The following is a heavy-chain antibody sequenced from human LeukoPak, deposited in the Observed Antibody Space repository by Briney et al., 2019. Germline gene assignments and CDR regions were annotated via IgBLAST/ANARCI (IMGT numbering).Heavy chain of an antibody. V-gene: IGHV4-39*01. D-gene: IGHD7-27*01. CDR3: ARLSGAGGDY. J-gene: IGHJ4*02. CDR1: GGSITSSY. CDR2: IYYSGST. Sequence: SETLSLTCTVSGGSITSSYWTWLRQPPGKGLEWIGSIYYSGSTYYNPSLKSRVTISVDTSKNQFSLKLSSVTAADTAVYYCARLSGAGGDYWGQGTLVTVSS.